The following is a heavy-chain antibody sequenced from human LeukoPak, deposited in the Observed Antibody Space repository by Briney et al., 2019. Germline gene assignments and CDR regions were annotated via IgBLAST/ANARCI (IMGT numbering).Heavy chain of an antibody. CDR3: ARELCGGDCYIFDY. CDR2: INPNSGGT. CDR1: GYTFTGYY. Sequence: ASVKVSCKASGYTFTGYYMHWVRQAPGQGLEWMGWINPNSGGTNYAQKFQGRVTMTRDTSISTAYMELSRLRSDDTAVYYCARELCGGDCYIFDYWGQGTLVTVSS. D-gene: IGHD2-21*01. V-gene: IGHV1-2*02. J-gene: IGHJ4*02.